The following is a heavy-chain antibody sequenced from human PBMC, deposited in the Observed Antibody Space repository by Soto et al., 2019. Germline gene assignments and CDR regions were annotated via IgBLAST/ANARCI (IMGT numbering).Heavy chain of an antibody. CDR1: GYPVTAYY. Sequence: QLHLVQSGAVVKKPGASVTVSCSASGYPVTAYYMHWVRQAPGRGLEWMGGINPATGAAKYTQIFQGRVTMTRDTSTSTVFMELGGLTSGDTAVFYCARGGGVGVAGSAAFDMWGQGTLVTVSS. V-gene: IGHV1-2*02. J-gene: IGHJ3*02. CDR2: INPATGAA. CDR3: ARGGGVGVAGSAAFDM. D-gene: IGHD3-3*01.